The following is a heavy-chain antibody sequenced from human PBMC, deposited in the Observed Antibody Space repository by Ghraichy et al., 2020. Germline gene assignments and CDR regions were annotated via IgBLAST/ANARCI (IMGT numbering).Heavy chain of an antibody. Sequence: ASVKVSCKASGHNFRSYGISWVRQAPGQGLEWMGWINTNNRKTHYAQKLQGRLTITIDTSTSTAYMELGSLKSDDTAVYYCARDWDFGVASDVFDMWGQGTMVTVSS. D-gene: IGHD3-3*01. CDR1: GHNFRSYG. CDR3: ARDWDFGVASDVFDM. CDR2: INTNNRKT. V-gene: IGHV1-18*01. J-gene: IGHJ3*02.